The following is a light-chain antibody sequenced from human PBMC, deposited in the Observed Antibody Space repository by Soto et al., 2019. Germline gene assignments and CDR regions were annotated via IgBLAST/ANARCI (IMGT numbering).Light chain of an antibody. J-gene: IGKJ4*01. Sequence: DIQMTQSPSSVSASVGDRVTITCRASQHIGSYLAWYQQKPGQAPKVLIYAAFSLQSGVPSRFSGGGSGTDFTLTIDRLQPEDFATYYCQETHSFPLTFGGGTKVEIK. CDR3: QETHSFPLT. V-gene: IGKV1D-12*01. CDR2: AAF. CDR1: QHIGSY.